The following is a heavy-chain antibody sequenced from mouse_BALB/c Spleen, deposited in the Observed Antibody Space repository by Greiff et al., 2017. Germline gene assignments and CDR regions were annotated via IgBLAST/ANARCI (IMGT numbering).Heavy chain of an antibody. V-gene: IGHV1-15*01. Sequence: QVQLQQSGAELVRPGASVTLSCKASGYTFTDYEMHWVKQTPVHGLEWIGAIDPETGGTAYNQKFKGKATLTADKSSSTAYMELRSLTSEDSAVYYCTRSDGTWYFDVWGAGTTVTVSS. D-gene: IGHD2-1*01. CDR3: TRSDGTWYFDV. CDR2: IDPETGGT. J-gene: IGHJ1*01. CDR1: GYTFTDYE.